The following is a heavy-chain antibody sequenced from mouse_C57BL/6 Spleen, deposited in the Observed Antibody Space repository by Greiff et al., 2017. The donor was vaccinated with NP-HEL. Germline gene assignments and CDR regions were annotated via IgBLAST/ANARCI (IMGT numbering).Heavy chain of an antibody. D-gene: IGHD2-5*01. J-gene: IGHJ3*01. CDR2: IRLKSDNYAT. V-gene: IGHV6-3*01. CDR3: TGGNSNFAY. Sequence: EVKVEESGGGLVQPGGSMKLSCVASGFTFSNYWMNWVRQSPEKGLEWVAQIRLKSDNYATHYAESVKGRFTISRDDSKSSVYLQMNNLRAEDTGIYYCTGGNSNFAYWGQGTLVTVSA. CDR1: GFTFSNYW.